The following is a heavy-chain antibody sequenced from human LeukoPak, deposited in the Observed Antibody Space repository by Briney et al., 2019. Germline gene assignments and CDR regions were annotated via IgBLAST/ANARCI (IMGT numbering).Heavy chain of an antibody. CDR1: GYRFTSYW. V-gene: IGHV5-51*01. CDR2: IYPGDSDT. CDR3: ARVPHDFWSANLKPKYFDY. Sequence: GESLKISCKGSGYRFTSYWIGWVRQMPGKGLEWMGIIYPGDSDTRYSPSFQGQVTISADTSIGTAYLQWNSLKASDTAIYYCARVPHDFWSANLKPKYFDYWGQGSLVTVSS. D-gene: IGHD3-3*01. J-gene: IGHJ4*02.